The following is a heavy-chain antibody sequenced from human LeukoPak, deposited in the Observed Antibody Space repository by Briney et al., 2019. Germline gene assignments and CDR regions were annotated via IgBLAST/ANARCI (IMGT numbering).Heavy chain of an antibody. Sequence: GGSLRLSCAASGFTFSSYAVHWVRQAPGKGLEGVAVISYDGSNKYYADSVKGRFTISRDNSKNTLYLQMNSLRAEDTAVYYCARSTVTTSYFQHWGQGTLVTVSS. CDR3: ARSTVTTSYFQH. V-gene: IGHV3-30-3*01. D-gene: IGHD4-17*01. CDR2: ISYDGSNK. CDR1: GFTFSSYA. J-gene: IGHJ1*01.